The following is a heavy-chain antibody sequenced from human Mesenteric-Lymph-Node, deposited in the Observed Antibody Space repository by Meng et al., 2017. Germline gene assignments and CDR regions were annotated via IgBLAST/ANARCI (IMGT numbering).Heavy chain of an antibody. CDR3: ASPKPGYSSSWYGDYGMDV. Sequence: GESLKISCAASGFTFSSYAMTWVRQAPGKGLEWVSSISSSSSYIYYADSVKGRFTISRDNAKNSLYLQMNSLRAEDTAVYYCASPKPGYSSSWYGDYGMDVWGQGTTVTVSS. D-gene: IGHD6-13*01. CDR1: GFTFSSYA. J-gene: IGHJ6*02. CDR2: ISSSSSYI. V-gene: IGHV3-21*01.